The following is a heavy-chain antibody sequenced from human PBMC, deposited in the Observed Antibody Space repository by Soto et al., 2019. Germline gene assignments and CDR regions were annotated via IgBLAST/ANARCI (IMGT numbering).Heavy chain of an antibody. CDR3: MFGELELFPPFDY. J-gene: IGHJ4*02. D-gene: IGHD3-10*02. V-gene: IGHV3-11*01. CDR1: GFTFSDYY. CDR2: ISSSGSTI. Sequence: PGGSLRLSCAASGFTFSDYYMSWIRQAPGKGLEWVSYISSSGSTIYYADSVKGRFTISRDNAKNSLYLQMNSLRAEDTAVYYCMFGELELFPPFDYWGQGTLVTVSS.